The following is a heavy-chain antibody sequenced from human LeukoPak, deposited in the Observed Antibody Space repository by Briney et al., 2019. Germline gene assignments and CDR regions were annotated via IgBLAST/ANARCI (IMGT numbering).Heavy chain of an antibody. CDR3: ARDMTAHSSAVSGVPGDY. J-gene: IGHJ4*02. CDR2: INWNGGST. V-gene: IGHV3-20*04. Sequence: GGSLRLSCAASGFTFSSYSMNWVRQAPGKGLEWVSGINWNGGSTDYADSVKGRFTISRDNAKNSLYLQMISLRAEDSAFYYCARDMTAHSSAVSGVPGDYWGQGTLVTVSS. CDR1: GFTFSSYS. D-gene: IGHD2-21*02.